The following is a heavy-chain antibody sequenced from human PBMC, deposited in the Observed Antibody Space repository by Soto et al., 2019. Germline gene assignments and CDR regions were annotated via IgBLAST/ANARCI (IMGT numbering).Heavy chain of an antibody. CDR2: IYYSGST. CDR3: AGSWLESYFDY. V-gene: IGHV4-59*01. CDR1: GGSISSFY. Sequence: SETLSLTCTVSGGSISSFYWSWIRQPPGNGLQWIGSIYYSGSTNYNPSLKSRLTILIDTSKNHFSLKLSSVTAADTAVYYCAGSWLESYFDYWGQGTLVTVSS. J-gene: IGHJ4*02. D-gene: IGHD6-13*01.